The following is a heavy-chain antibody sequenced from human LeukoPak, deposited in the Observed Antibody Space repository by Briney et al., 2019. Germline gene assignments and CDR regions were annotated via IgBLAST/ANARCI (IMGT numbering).Heavy chain of an antibody. D-gene: IGHD3-9*01. CDR1: GYSISSGYY. CDR3: AKHHILTGYYFFTPFFDY. Sequence: PSETLSLTCTVSGYSISSGYYWGWIRQPPGKGLEWIGRIYTSGSTNYNPSLKSRVTISVDTSKNHFSLKVSSVSAADTAVYHCAKHHILTGYYFFTPFFDYWSQGTLVTVSS. J-gene: IGHJ4*02. V-gene: IGHV4-38-2*02. CDR2: IYTSGST.